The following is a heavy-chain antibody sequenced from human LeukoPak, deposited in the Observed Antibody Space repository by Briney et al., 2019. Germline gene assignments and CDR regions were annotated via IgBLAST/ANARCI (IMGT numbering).Heavy chain of an antibody. CDR3: ARDSVERWELLSEAFDI. Sequence: SETLSLTCAVYGGSFSGYYWSWIRQPPGKGLEWIGEINHSGSTNYNPSLKSRVTISVDTSKNQFSLRLSSVTAADTAVYYCARDSVERWELLSEAFDIWGQGTMVTVSS. CDR1: GGSFSGYY. D-gene: IGHD1-26*01. CDR2: INHSGST. V-gene: IGHV4-34*01. J-gene: IGHJ3*02.